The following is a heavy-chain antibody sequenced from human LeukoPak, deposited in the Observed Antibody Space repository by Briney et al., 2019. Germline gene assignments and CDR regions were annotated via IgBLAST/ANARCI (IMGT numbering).Heavy chain of an antibody. CDR3: AREPQCSSTSCRHYYYYYYMDV. Sequence: PGGSLRLSCAASGFTFSSYSMNWVRQAPGKGLEWVANIKQDGSEKYYVDSVKGRFTISRDNAKNSLYLQMNSLRAEDTAVYYCAREPQCSSTSCRHYYYYYYMDVWGKGTTVTVSS. D-gene: IGHD2-2*01. V-gene: IGHV3-7*01. CDR2: IKQDGSEK. J-gene: IGHJ6*03. CDR1: GFTFSSYS.